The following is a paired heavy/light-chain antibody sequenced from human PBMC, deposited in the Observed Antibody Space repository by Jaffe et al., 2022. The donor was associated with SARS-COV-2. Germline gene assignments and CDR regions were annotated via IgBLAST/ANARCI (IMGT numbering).Light chain of an antibody. J-gene: IGKJ2*01. CDR3: QQYDNWPRT. CDR2: GAS. CDR1: QSVGRK. V-gene: IGKV3-15*01. Sequence: EIVMTQSPATLSVSPGERATLSCRASQSVGRKLAWYQQKPGQAPRLFIYGASTRATGIPARFSGSGSGTEFTLTISSLQSEDFAVYYCQQYDNWPRTFGQGTKVEIK.
Heavy chain of an antibody. CDR2: ITYDGSDK. V-gene: IGHV3-30*14. CDR3: ARGVSGWNDWFDP. D-gene: IGHD6-19*01. CDR1: GFTFNNYA. J-gene: IGHJ5*02. Sequence: QVQLEESGGGVVQPGTSLILSCAASGFTFNNYAMNWVRQAPGKGLEWVARITYDGSDKKYPDSVRGRFTISRDNSKNTLYLQMNSLRTEDTAIYYCARGVSGWNDWFDPWGQGTLVTVSS.